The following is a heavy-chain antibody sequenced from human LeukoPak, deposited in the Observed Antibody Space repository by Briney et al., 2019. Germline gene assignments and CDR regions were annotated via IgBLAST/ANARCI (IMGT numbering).Heavy chain of an antibody. Sequence: PSETLSLTCAVSGGSIRRSHWWSWVRQPPGKGLEWLAEIYNSGSTNYDPSHKSRLTISEDKSKNQSSLKLSSVTAADTAVYYCARVTYDNWFDPWGQGTLVTVSS. CDR1: GGSIRRSHW. CDR3: ARVTYDNWFDP. J-gene: IGHJ5*02. V-gene: IGHV4-4*02. CDR2: IYNSGST.